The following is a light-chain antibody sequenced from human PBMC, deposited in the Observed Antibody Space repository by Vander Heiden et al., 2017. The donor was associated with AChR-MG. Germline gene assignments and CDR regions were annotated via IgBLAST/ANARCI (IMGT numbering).Light chain of an antibody. J-gene: IGLJ2*01. Sequence: SSELTQDPAVSVALGQTVRITCQGDSLRNYYANWYHQKPGQAPVLVIYGKNNRPSGIPDRFSGSSSGNTASLTITGAQAEDEADYYCNSRDSSGNHLVFGGGTKLTVL. CDR3: NSRDSSGNHLV. CDR2: GKN. CDR1: SLRNYY. V-gene: IGLV3-19*01.